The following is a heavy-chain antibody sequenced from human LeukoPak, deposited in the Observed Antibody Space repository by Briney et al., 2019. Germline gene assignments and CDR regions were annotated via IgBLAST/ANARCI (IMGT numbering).Heavy chain of an antibody. CDR1: GFTVSSNY. J-gene: IGHJ4*02. V-gene: IGHV3-66*01. CDR2: IYSGGST. CDR3: ARDKVGTGYYFDY. Sequence: PGGSLRLSCAASGFTVSSNYMSWVRQAPGKGLEWVSVIYSGGSTYYADSVKGRFTISRDNSKNTLYLQMNSLRAEDTAVYFCARDKVGTGYYFDYWGQGTLVTVSS. D-gene: IGHD1-1*01.